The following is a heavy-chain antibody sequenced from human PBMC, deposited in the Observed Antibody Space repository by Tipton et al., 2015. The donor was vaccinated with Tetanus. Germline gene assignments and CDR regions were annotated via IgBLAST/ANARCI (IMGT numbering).Heavy chain of an antibody. V-gene: IGHV4-34*01. CDR3: ARWGDASGSTNLYAFDI. J-gene: IGHJ3*02. D-gene: IGHD3-10*01. CDR2: INHSGSA. CDR1: GVSLTDYY. Sequence: LRLSCTVSGVSLTDYYWTWIRQPPGKGLEWIGEINHSGSAKYIPSLKSRATISVDTSKNQFSLKISSLTAADTAVYYCARWGDASGSTNLYAFDIWGQGTMVSVSS.